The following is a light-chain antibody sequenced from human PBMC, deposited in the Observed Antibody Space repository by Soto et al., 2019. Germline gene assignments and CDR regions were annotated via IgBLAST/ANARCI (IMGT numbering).Light chain of an antibody. CDR2: NNN. Sequence: QSVLTQPPSASGTPGQRVTISCSGSRSNIGSNTVNWYQQLPGTAPKLLLYNNNQRPSGVPDRFSGSKSGTSASLAISGLQSEDEADHYCAAWDDSLNGHVVFGGGTKLTVL. J-gene: IGLJ2*01. V-gene: IGLV1-44*01. CDR3: AAWDDSLNGHVV. CDR1: RSNIGSNT.